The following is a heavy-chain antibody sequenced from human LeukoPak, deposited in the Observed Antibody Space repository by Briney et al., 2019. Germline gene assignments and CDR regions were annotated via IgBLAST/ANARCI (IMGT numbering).Heavy chain of an antibody. CDR2: ISSSRRTI. V-gene: IGHV3-48*01. CDR1: GFTFSSYS. CDR3: ARGDYYDSSGPDY. D-gene: IGHD3-22*01. J-gene: IGHJ4*02. Sequence: GGSLRLSCAASGFTFSSYSMNWVRQAPGKGLEWVSYISSSRRTIYYADSVKGRFTISRDNAKNSLYLQMNSLRAEDTAVYYCARGDYYDSSGPDYWGQGTLVIVSS.